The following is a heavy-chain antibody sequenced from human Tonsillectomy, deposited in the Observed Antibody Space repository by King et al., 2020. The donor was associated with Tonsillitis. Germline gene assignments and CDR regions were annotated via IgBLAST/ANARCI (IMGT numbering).Heavy chain of an antibody. CDR3: ARDTFGPNDY. D-gene: IGHD3-16*01. J-gene: IGHJ4*02. Sequence: VQLVESVGGLVQPGGSLRLSCAASGFTFSSSWRHWVRQAPGKGLVWVSLIDPDGIATTYADSVKGRFTISRDNAKNTLYLQMNSLRTEDTAVYYCARDTFGPNDYWGQGTLVTVSS. CDR2: IDPDGIAT. V-gene: IGHV3-74*01. CDR1: GFTFSSSW.